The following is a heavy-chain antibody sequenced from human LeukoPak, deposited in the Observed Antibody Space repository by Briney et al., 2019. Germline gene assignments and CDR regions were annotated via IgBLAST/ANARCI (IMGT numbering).Heavy chain of an antibody. V-gene: IGHV3-15*01. D-gene: IGHD4-17*01. CDR2: IKRKTDGGTT. CDR1: GFPFGKAW. J-gene: IGHJ3*02. CDR3: ATGDYGAFDI. Sequence: GGSLRLSCAASGFPFGKAWMSWVRQAPGKGLEWVGLIKRKTDGGTTDYAAPMKGRFTISRDDSKNTLYLQVNSLKTEDTAVYYCATGDYGAFDIWGQGTMVTVSP.